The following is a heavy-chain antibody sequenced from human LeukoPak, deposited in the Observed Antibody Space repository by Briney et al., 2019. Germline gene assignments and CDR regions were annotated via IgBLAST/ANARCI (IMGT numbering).Heavy chain of an antibody. Sequence: GGSLRLSCAASGFTFSSYEMNWVRQAPGKGLGWVSYISSSGSTIYYADSVKGRFTISRDNAKNSLYLQMNSLRAEDTAVYYCARDSILWFGESNYYYYGMDVWGKGTTVTVSS. D-gene: IGHD3-10*01. CDR1: GFTFSSYE. V-gene: IGHV3-48*03. J-gene: IGHJ6*04. CDR3: ARDSILWFGESNYYYYGMDV. CDR2: ISSSGSTI.